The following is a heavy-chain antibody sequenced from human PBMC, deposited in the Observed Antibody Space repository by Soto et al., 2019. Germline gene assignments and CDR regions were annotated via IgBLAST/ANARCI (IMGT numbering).Heavy chain of an antibody. CDR1: GYPFTTYY. CDR2: IDPRSGGT. V-gene: IGHV1-2*02. CDR3: ATDDYGIFPY. D-gene: IGHD3-10*01. Sequence: HVQLVQSGTEVKKPGASVRVSCMVSGYPFTTYYIHWVRQAPGPGLEWMGWIDPRSGGTVYEQKFQGRVTMTRDTSISTVYMDLSGLTSDDTALYYCATDDYGIFPYWGQGSRVTVSS. J-gene: IGHJ4*02.